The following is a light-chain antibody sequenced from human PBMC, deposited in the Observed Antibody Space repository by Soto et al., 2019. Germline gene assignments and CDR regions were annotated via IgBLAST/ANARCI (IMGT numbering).Light chain of an antibody. CDR1: SSDVGGYNY. CDR2: EVF. V-gene: IGLV2-14*01. Sequence: QYALTQPASVSGSPGQSITISCTGTSSDVGGYNYVSWYQQHPGKVPKLMIYEVFRRPSGISDRFSGSKSGNTASLTISGLQAEDEADYYCCSYTATITFVFGGGTKLTVL. J-gene: IGLJ2*01. CDR3: CSYTATITFV.